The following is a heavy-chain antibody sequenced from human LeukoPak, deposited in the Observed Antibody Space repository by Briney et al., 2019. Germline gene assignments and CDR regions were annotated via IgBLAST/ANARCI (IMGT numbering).Heavy chain of an antibody. D-gene: IGHD3-10*01. CDR2: TDTSGRYV. Sequence: GWCLRLSCAASGFTFSNYGMNWVRPAPGKGLEWVSFTDTSGRYVYYGDSVKGRFTISRNNAKNLLFLQMSGLRAEDTALYYCARGRSITLLRGVAMSDGFDIWGQGAMVAVSS. J-gene: IGHJ3*02. V-gene: IGHV3-21*06. CDR3: ARGRSITLLRGVAMSDGFDI. CDR1: GFTFSNYG.